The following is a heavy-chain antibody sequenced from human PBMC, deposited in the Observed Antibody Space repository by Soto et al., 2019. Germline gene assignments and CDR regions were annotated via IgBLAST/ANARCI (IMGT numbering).Heavy chain of an antibody. Sequence: PGGSLRLSCAASGFTSSSYSMNWFRQGPGKGLEWVSSISSSSSYIYYADSVKGRFTISRDNAKNSLYLQMNSLRAEDTAVYYCARDGSGYPYYDFWSGYPNYGMDVWGHGTTVTVSS. D-gene: IGHD3-3*01. CDR1: GFTSSSYS. J-gene: IGHJ6*02. V-gene: IGHV3-21*01. CDR2: ISSSSSYI. CDR3: ARDGSGYPYYDFWSGYPNYGMDV.